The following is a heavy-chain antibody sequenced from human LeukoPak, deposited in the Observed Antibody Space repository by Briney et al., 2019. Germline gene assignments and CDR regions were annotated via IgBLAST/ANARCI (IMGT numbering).Heavy chain of an antibody. D-gene: IGHD2-2*01. CDR1: GYSISSSNW. CDR3: ARVVPAAEITNWFDP. V-gene: IGHV4-28*03. CDR2: IYYSGST. J-gene: IGHJ5*02. Sequence: PSDTLSLTCAVSGYSISSSNWWGWIRRPPGKGLEWIGYIYYSGSTYYNPSLKSRVTMSVDTSKNQFSLKLSSVTAVDTAVYYCARVVPAAEITNWFDPWGQGTLVTVSS.